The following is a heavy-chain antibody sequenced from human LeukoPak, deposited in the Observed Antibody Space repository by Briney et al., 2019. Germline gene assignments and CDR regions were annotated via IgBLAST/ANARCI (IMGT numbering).Heavy chain of an antibody. Sequence: ASXXVSCKASGYTFTGYYMHGVRQAPGQGLEWMGRIDPNSGGTKYAQKFQGRVTITRDTSISKAYMEVSRLRSDDTDVYYCARGLIVAPQAAYYYYYMAVWGKGTTVTVSS. V-gene: IGHV1-2*05. J-gene: IGHJ6*03. CDR2: IDPNSGGT. CDR3: ARGLIVAPQAAYYYYYMAV. D-gene: IGHD2-15*01. CDR1: GYTFTGYY.